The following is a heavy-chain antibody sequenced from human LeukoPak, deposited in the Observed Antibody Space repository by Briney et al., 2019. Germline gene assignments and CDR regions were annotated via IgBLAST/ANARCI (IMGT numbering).Heavy chain of an antibody. CDR2: ISSSGSTI. Sequence: GGSLRLSCAASGFTFSDYYMSWIRQAPGKGLEWVSYISSSGSTIYYADSVKGRFTISRDNAKNSLYLQMNSLRAEDTAVYCCAKDILEAGLFFDYWGQGSLVTVSS. V-gene: IGHV3-11*01. CDR1: GFTFSDYY. J-gene: IGHJ4*02. D-gene: IGHD3/OR15-3a*01. CDR3: AKDILEAGLFFDY.